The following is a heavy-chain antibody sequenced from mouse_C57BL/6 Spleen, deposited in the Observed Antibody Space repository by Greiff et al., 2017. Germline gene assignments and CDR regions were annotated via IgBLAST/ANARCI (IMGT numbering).Heavy chain of an antibody. J-gene: IGHJ2*01. D-gene: IGHD2-4*01. CDR1: GFSLTSYG. Sequence: VQLQQSGPGLVQPSQSLSITCTVSGFSLTSYGVHWVRQSPGKGLEWLGVIWRGGSTDYNAAFISRLSISKDNSKSQVFFKMNSLQADDTAIYYCARPSGYEYDDGYFDDWGQGTTLTVSS. V-gene: IGHV2-2*01. CDR3: ARPSGYEYDDGYFDD. CDR2: IWRGGST.